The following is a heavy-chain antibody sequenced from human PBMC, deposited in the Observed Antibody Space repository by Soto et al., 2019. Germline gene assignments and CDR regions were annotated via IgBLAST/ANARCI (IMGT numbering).Heavy chain of an antibody. CDR2: ISCSGSTT. J-gene: IGHJ6*02. CDR3: ARPSKMYTSSSCGMDV. Sequence: EVQLVESGGGLVQPGGSLRLSCAASGFTFSSYSMNWVRQAPGKGLQWVSYISCSGSTTYYADSVRGRFTISRDNAKSSLYLQMNSLRDEDTAVYYCARPSKMYTSSSCGMDVWGQGTTVTVSS. V-gene: IGHV3-48*02. D-gene: IGHD6-6*01. CDR1: GFTFSSYS.